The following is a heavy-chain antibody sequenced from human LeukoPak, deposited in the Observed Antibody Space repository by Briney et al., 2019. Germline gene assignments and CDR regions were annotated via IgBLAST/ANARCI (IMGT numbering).Heavy chain of an antibody. J-gene: IGHJ5*02. Sequence: SETLSLTCAVYGGSFSGYYWSWIRQPPGKGLEWIGEINHSGSTNYNPSLKSRVTISVDTSKNQFSLKLSSVTAADTAVYYCARARRWNAAVEGWWFDPWGQGTLVTVSS. CDR3: ARARRWNAAVEGWWFDP. D-gene: IGHD1-1*01. CDR1: GGSFSGYY. V-gene: IGHV4-34*01. CDR2: INHSGST.